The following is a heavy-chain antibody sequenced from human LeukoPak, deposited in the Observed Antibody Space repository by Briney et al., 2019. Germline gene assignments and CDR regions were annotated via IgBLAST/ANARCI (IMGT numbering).Heavy chain of an antibody. D-gene: IGHD3-22*01. CDR1: GFTFNSYW. Sequence: PGGSLRLSCAASGFTFNSYWMSWVRQAPGKGLEWVANINQDGSERYYVDSVKGRFTISRDNAKNALYLQMSSLRAEDTAVYFCARGVTSYYDSSAYYWGQGTLVTGSS. CDR2: INQDGSER. V-gene: IGHV3-7*04. CDR3: ARGVTSYYDSSAYY. J-gene: IGHJ4*02.